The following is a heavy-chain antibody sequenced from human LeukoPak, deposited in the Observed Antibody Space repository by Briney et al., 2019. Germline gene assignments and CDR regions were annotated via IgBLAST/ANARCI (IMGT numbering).Heavy chain of an antibody. J-gene: IGHJ3*02. V-gene: IGHV4-39*07. D-gene: IGHD5-12*01. CDR1: GGSISSSSDY. CDR2: NQYSGST. CDR3: AGRRGGYVFDI. Sequence: SKTLSLTCTVSGGSISSSSDYWGWIRQPPGKGLEWIGSNQYSGSTYYNPSLKSRVTISVDTSKNQFSLKLSSITAADTAVYYCAGRRGGYVFDIWGQGTMVTVSS.